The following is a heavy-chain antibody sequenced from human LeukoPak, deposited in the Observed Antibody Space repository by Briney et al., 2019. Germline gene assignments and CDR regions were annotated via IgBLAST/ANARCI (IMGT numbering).Heavy chain of an antibody. CDR2: TYYRSKWYS. CDR1: GDSVSSNSAT. Sequence: RSQTLSLTCAISGDSVSSNSATWNWFRQSPSRGLEWLGRTYYRSKWYSDYAVSVESRITINPDTSKNQFSLQLISVTPEDTALYYCARLVGYSWFDYWGQGILVTVSS. J-gene: IGHJ4*02. CDR3: ARLVGYSWFDY. V-gene: IGHV6-1*01. D-gene: IGHD5-18*01.